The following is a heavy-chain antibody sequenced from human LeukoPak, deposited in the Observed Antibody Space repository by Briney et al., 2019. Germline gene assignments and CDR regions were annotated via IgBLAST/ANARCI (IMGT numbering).Heavy chain of an antibody. V-gene: IGHV3-23*01. J-gene: IGHJ4*02. D-gene: IGHD2-2*01. Sequence: GGSLRLSCAASGFTFNSYAMSWVRQAPGKGLEWVSAISASGDSTYYADSVKGRFTISRDNSKNTLYLQMNSLRAEDTAKYYCAKVASLCTSTSCVRGGFDYWGQGTLVTVSS. CDR1: GFTFNSYA. CDR3: AKVASLCTSTSCVRGGFDY. CDR2: ISASGDST.